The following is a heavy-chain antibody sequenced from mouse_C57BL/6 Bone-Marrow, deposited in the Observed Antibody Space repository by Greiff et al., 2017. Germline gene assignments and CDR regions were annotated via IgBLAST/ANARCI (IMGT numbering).Heavy chain of an antibody. V-gene: IGHV1-39*01. CDR3: ARGYDYDYAMDY. D-gene: IGHD2-4*01. CDR2: INPNYGTT. CDR1: GYSFTDYN. Sequence: EVQLQQSGPELVKPGASVKISCKASGYSFTDYNMNWVKQSNGKSLEWIGVINPNYGTTSYNQKFKGKVTLTVDQSASTAYMQLTSLTSEDSAVWYCARGYDYDYAMDYWGRGTAVTVSS. J-gene: IGHJ4*01.